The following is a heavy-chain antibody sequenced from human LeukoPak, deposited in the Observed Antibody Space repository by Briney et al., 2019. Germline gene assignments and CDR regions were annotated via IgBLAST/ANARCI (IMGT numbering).Heavy chain of an antibody. Sequence: SETLSLTCAMYGGSFNDYYWTWIRQPPGKGLEWIGEINHSGSTNYNPSLKSRVTISVDTSKNQFSLKLSSVTAADTAVYYCAGAYYYGSGSYYSPYYYMDVWGKGTTVTISS. J-gene: IGHJ6*03. CDR1: GGSFNDYY. D-gene: IGHD3-10*01. CDR3: AGAYYYGSGSYYSPYYYMDV. CDR2: INHSGST. V-gene: IGHV4-34*01.